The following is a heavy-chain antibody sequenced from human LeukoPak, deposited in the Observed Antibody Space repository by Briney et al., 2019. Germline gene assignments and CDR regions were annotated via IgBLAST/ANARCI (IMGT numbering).Heavy chain of an antibody. CDR2: IYPYSGDT. CDR3: ARGQGERELN. D-gene: IGHD1-26*01. J-gene: IGHJ4*02. Sequence: ASVKVSCKASGYTFTGYYLHWVRQAPGQGLEWMGRIYPYSGDTTYAQKFQDRVILTRDTSISTAYMELSRLKSDDTAVYYCARGQGERELNWGQGTLVTVSP. CDR1: GYTFTGYY. V-gene: IGHV1-2*06.